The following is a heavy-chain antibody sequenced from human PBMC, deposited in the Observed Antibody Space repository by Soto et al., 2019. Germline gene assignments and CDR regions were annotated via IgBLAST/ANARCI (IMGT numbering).Heavy chain of an antibody. CDR1: GGSISSGGYY. CDR2: IYHSGST. V-gene: IGHV4-31*03. Sequence: QVQLQESGPGLVKPSQTLSVTCTVSGGSISSGGYYWNWIRQHPGKGLEWIGYIYHSGSTYYNPSLKSRVTISVDTSKNQFSLKVTSVTAADTAVYYCARDVNYSGSVNWFDPWGQGTPVTVSS. J-gene: IGHJ5*02. D-gene: IGHD3-10*01. CDR3: ARDVNYSGSVNWFDP.